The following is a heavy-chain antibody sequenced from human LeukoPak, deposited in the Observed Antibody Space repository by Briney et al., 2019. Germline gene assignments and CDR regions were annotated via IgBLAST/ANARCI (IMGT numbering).Heavy chain of an antibody. V-gene: IGHV1-69*13. CDR2: IIPIFGAA. J-gene: IGHJ3*02. D-gene: IGHD1-26*01. Sequence: GASVKVSCKASGGTFSSYAISWVRQAPGQGLEWMGGIIPIFGAANYAQKFQGRVTITADESTSTAYMELSSLRSEDTAVYYCARVKSSSVDAFDIWGQGTIVTVSS. CDR1: GGTFSSYA. CDR3: ARVKSSSVDAFDI.